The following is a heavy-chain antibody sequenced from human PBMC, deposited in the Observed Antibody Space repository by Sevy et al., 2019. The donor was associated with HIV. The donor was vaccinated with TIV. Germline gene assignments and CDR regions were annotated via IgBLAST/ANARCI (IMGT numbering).Heavy chain of an antibody. CDR3: ARYSGYYCFYYGMDV. V-gene: IGHV3-30*04. J-gene: IGHJ6*02. CDR2: ISNDGSKT. Sequence: GGSLRLSCAASGFTISRYGLHWVRQAPGKGLEWMSGISNDGSKTDYADAVRGRFIISRDNSKTTLHLQMSNLSPEDTAVYHCARYSGYYCFYYGMDVWGQGTTITVSS. CDR1: GFTISRYG. D-gene: IGHD3-22*01.